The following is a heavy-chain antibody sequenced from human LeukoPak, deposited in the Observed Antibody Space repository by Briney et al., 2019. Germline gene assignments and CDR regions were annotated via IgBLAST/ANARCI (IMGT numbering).Heavy chain of an antibody. D-gene: IGHD1-14*01. V-gene: IGHV5-51*01. CDR3: ARHPPGGGYYYYMDV. CDR2: IYPPDSDV. Sequence: GESLKISCKGSGYAFNNYWIGWVRQMPGKGLEWMGIIYPPDSDVVYSPSFRGQVTISVDKSVSTAYLQWTSLKASDTAMYYCARHPPGGGYYYYMDVWGKGTTVTVSS. CDR1: GYAFNNYW. J-gene: IGHJ6*03.